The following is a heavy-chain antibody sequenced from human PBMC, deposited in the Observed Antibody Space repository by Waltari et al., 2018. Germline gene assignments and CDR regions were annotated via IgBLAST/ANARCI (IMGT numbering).Heavy chain of an antibody. V-gene: IGHV3-21*01. CDR3: ARDGTGYYDY. CDR2: ISRSSSYR. D-gene: IGHD3-9*01. J-gene: IGHJ4*02. CDR1: GFTFSSYS. Sequence: EVQLVESGGGLVKPGGSLRLSCAASGFTFSSYSMNWVRQAPGKGLEWVSSISRSSSYRYYADSVKGRFTISRDNAKNSLYLQMNSLRAEDTAVYYCARDGTGYYDYWGQGTLVTVSS.